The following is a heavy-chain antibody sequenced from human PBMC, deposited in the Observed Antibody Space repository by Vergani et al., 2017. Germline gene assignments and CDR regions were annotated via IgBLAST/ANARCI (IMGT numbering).Heavy chain of an antibody. J-gene: IGHJ3*01. CDR2: ISWNSGAV. CDR1: GITFWKFG. D-gene: IGHD5-12*01. Sequence: EVDLVESGGGLAPPGGSLGLSCEASGITFWKFGLHWVRPGPGKGLEWVSGISWNSGAVDYADSVRGRFTISRDNAKNSLFLEMNSLRFEDTAVYFCTKGSVYYHDSAGHGYDPYTGFDLWGQGTLVTVSS. V-gene: IGHV3-9*01. CDR3: TKGSVYYHDSAGHGYDPYTGFDL.